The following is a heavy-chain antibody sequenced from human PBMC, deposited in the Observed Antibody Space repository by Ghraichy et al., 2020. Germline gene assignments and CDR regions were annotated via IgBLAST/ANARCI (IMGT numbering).Heavy chain of an antibody. Sequence: GGSLRLSCAASGFTFSNYPLHWIRQAPGKGLEWVAFISYDGTYAYNPDSVKGRFSISRDDSKNTLFLQMNGLRPDDTAVYYCAKERVASSSNWYWTSWRRATLVTVPS. V-gene: IGHV3-30*04. CDR2: ISYDGTYA. J-gene: IGHJ5*02. CDR3: AKERVASSSNWYWTS. CDR1: GFTFSNYP. D-gene: IGHD6-13*01.